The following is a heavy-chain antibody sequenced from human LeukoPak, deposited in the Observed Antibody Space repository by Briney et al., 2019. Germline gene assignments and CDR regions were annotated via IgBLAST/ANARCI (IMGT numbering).Heavy chain of an antibody. CDR2: ISSSGSTI. V-gene: IGHV3-11*04. D-gene: IGHD3-22*01. Sequence: GGSLRLSCAASGFTFSDYYMSWIRQAPGKGLEWVSYISSSGSTIYYADSVKGRFTISRDNAKNSLYLQMNSLRAEDTAVYFCSRAHYFDSSGLDYWGQGTLVTVSS. CDR1: GFTFSDYY. J-gene: IGHJ4*02. CDR3: SRAHYFDSSGLDY.